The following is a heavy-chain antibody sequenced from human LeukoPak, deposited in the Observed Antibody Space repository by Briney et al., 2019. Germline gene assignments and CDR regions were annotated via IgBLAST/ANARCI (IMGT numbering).Heavy chain of an antibody. CDR1: GFSFSDYY. D-gene: IGHD2-21*02. V-gene: IGHV3-11*04. Sequence: GGSLRLSCAVSGFSFSDYYMSWIRQAPGKGLEWVSYISSSGSTIYYADSVKGRFTISRDNAKNSLYLQMNSLRAEDTAVYYCARDGAYCGGDCYSDYMDVWGKGTTVTISS. CDR3: ARDGAYCGGDCYSDYMDV. CDR2: ISSSGSTI. J-gene: IGHJ6*03.